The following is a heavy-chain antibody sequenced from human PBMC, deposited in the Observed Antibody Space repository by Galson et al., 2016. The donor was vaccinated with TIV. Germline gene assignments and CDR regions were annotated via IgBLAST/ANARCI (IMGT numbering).Heavy chain of an antibody. CDR2: ILYDGTNK. J-gene: IGHJ4*02. V-gene: IGHV3-30*18. CDR1: GFSFSSYG. D-gene: IGHD4-17*01. CDR3: AKDPRIYGDYLLSYFDY. Sequence: SLRLSCAASGFSFSSYGMHWVRPAPGKGLEWVAVILYDGTNKYYADSVKGRFTISRDNSKNTLSLQMKSLGTEDTAVYYCAKDPRIYGDYLLSYFDYWGQGTLVTVSS.